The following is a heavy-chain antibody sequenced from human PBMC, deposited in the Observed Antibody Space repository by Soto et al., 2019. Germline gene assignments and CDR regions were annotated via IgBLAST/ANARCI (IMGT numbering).Heavy chain of an antibody. CDR3: ARDLGAAINWFDP. D-gene: IGHD6-13*01. J-gene: IGHJ5*02. Sequence: EVQLVESGGGLVKPGGSLRLSCAASGFTFSSYSMNWVRQAPGKGLEWVSFISSSSSYIYYADSVKGRFTISRDNAKNSLYLQMNSLRAEDTAVYYCARDLGAAINWFDPWGQGTLVTVSS. CDR2: ISSSSSYI. CDR1: GFTFSSYS. V-gene: IGHV3-21*01.